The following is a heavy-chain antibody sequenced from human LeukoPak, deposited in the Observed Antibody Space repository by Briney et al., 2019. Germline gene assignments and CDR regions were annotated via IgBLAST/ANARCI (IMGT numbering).Heavy chain of an antibody. CDR3: ASDRGERGSSCSLPAHGFDI. CDR2: IVPIFGTT. D-gene: IGHD6-13*01. CDR1: GGTFSSYA. V-gene: IGHV1-69*05. Sequence: GSSVKVSCKASGGTFSSYAINWVRQAPGQGLEWMGRIVPIFGTTNYAQKFQGRVTITTDESTSTAYMELSSLRSEDTAVYYCASDRGERGSSCSLPAHGFDIWGQGTMVTVSS. J-gene: IGHJ3*02.